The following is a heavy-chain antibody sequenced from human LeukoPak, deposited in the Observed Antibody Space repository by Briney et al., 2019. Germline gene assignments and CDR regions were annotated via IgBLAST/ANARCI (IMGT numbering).Heavy chain of an antibody. CDR1: GSSISSYY. D-gene: IGHD4-17*01. Sequence: PSETLSLTCIVSGSSISSYYWSWIRQPPGKGPEWIGYIYYSGSTNYNPSLKSRVTISVDTSKNQFSLKLSSVTAADTAVYYCARLGTTSDAFDIWGQGTMVTVSS. CDR3: ARLGTTSDAFDI. V-gene: IGHV4-59*08. CDR2: IYYSGST. J-gene: IGHJ3*02.